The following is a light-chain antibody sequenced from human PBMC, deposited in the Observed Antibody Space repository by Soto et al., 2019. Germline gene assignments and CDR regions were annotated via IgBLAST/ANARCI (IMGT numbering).Light chain of an antibody. V-gene: IGLV2-14*03. J-gene: IGLJ2*01. CDR2: DVR. Sequence: QSALTQPASVSGSPGQSATISCTGTSSDVGGYNYVSWYQHHPGKAPKLMIYDVRNRPSGVSIPCSSSKSGNTASLTSSGLQAEAEDDYYCSSYRRSSTVVFGGGTKLTVL. CDR1: SSDVGGYNY. CDR3: SSYRRSSTVV.